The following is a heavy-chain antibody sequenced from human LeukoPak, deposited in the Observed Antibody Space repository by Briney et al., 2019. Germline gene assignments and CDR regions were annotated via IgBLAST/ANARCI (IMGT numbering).Heavy chain of an antibody. CDR2: IKHDGSEK. D-gene: IGHD3-10*01. J-gene: IGHJ4*02. Sequence: GGSLRLSCAASGFTFSGSAMHWVRQASGKGLEWVANIKHDGSEKYYVDSVKGRFTISRDNAKNSLYLQMNSLRGEDTAVYYCARDRDYYNYFEYWGQGTLVTVSS. V-gene: IGHV3-7*04. CDR1: GFTFSGSA. CDR3: ARDRDYYNYFEY.